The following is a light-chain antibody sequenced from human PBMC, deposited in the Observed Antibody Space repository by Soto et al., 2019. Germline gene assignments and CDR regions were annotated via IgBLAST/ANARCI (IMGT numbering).Light chain of an antibody. Sequence: QSALTQPRSVSGSPGQSVTISCSGSDSDVGYYNYVSWYQQHPGKAPKLMIYDVTKRPSGVPDRFSASKSGNTASLTISGLQAEDEADYYCSSYTTSSTLVFGGGTKLTVL. V-gene: IGLV2-11*01. CDR2: DVT. CDR1: DSDVGYYNY. J-gene: IGLJ3*02. CDR3: SSYTTSSTLV.